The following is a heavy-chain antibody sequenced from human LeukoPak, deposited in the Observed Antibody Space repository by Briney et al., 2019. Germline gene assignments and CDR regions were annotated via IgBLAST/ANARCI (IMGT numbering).Heavy chain of an antibody. V-gene: IGHV3-30*03. Sequence: SLRLSCAASGVTFRSYGMHWVRQAPGKGLEWVALISSDGNDKLYGDSVKGRFTISRDDSKSTLYLQMNSLRVEDTAVYYCTTKVIRGNSGDDYDDWGQGTLVTVSS. CDR1: GVTFRSYG. CDR2: ISSDGNDK. J-gene: IGHJ4*02. CDR3: TTKVIRGNSGDDYDD. D-gene: IGHD5-12*01.